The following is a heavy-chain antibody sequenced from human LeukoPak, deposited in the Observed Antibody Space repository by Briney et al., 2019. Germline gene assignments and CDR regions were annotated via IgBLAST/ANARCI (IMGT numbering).Heavy chain of an antibody. Sequence: GGSLEISCQVSGYSFTNYWIVWVRQLPGKGLEWMGIIYPGDSDTKYSPSFQGQVTFSADKSINVVYLLWSSLKAADTAMYYCARQGTGYSFDYWGQGALVTVSS. J-gene: IGHJ4*02. D-gene: IGHD2-8*02. CDR1: GYSFTNYW. CDR3: ARQGTGYSFDY. CDR2: IYPGDSDT. V-gene: IGHV5-51*01.